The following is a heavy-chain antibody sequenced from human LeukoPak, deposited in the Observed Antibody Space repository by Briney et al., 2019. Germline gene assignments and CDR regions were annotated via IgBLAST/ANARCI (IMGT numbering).Heavy chain of an antibody. Sequence: GGSLRLSCAASGFTLNNHGMTWVRQAPGKGLEWVATLIGTAGNTYYADSVKGRFTISRDNSKNTLYVQMNSLRLEDTAIYYCARDMGITRVRGVIPHDAVDIWGQGTTVTVSS. CDR1: GFTLNNHG. D-gene: IGHD3-10*01. CDR2: LIGTAGNT. V-gene: IGHV3-23*01. CDR3: ARDMGITRVRGVIPHDAVDI. J-gene: IGHJ3*02.